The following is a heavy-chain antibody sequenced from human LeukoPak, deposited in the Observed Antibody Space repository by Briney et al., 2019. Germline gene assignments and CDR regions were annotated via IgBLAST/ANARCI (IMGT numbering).Heavy chain of an antibody. CDR1: GFTFSSYE. J-gene: IGHJ4*02. D-gene: IGHD5-12*01. Sequence: PGGSLRLSCAASGFTFSSYEMNWVRQAPGKGLEWVSYISSSGSTIYCADSVKGRFTISRDNAKNSLYLQMNSLRADDTAVYYCARMQRGGYDNLFDYWGQGTLVTVSS. V-gene: IGHV3-48*03. CDR3: ARMQRGGYDNLFDY. CDR2: ISSSGSTI.